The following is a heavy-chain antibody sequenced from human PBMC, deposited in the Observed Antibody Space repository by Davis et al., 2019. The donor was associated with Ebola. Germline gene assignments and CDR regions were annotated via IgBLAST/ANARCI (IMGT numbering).Heavy chain of an antibody. D-gene: IGHD3-10*01. V-gene: IGHV4-34*01. CDR3: ARGPPNLMVRGVIFDY. Sequence: MPSETLSLTCAAYGGSFSGYYWSWIRQPPGKGLEWIGEINHSGSTNYNPSLKSRVTISVDTSKNQFSLKLSSVIAADTAVYYCARGPPNLMVRGVIFDYWGQGTLVTVSS. J-gene: IGHJ4*02. CDR2: INHSGST. CDR1: GGSFSGYY.